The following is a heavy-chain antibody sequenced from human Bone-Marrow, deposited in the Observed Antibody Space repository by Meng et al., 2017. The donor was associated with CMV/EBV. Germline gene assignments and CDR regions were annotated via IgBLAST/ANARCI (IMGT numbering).Heavy chain of an antibody. CDR3: ARESPGDRAVDY. V-gene: IGHV1-2*02. Sequence: ASVKVSCKASGYTFIGYYIHWVRQAPGQGLEWMAWINPSSGGTNYAQKFQGRVTVTRDTSISTAYMELSRLRSDDTAVYYCARESPGDRAVDYWGQATLVTVSS. CDR1: GYTFIGYY. CDR2: INPSSGGT. D-gene: IGHD7-27*01. J-gene: IGHJ4*02.